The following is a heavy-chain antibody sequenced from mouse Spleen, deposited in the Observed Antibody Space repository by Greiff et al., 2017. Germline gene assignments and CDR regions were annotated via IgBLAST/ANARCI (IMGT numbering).Heavy chain of an antibody. CDR3: ARRIIGYDSWFAY. Sequence: VKLQQPGAELVKPGASVKMSCKASGYTFTSYWITWVKQRPGQGLEWIGDIYPGSGSTNYNEKFKSKATLTVDTSSSTAYMQLSSLTSEDSAVYYCARRIIGYDSWFAYWGQGTLVTVSA. CDR2: IYPGSGST. V-gene: IGHV1-55*01. CDR1: GYTFTSYW. J-gene: IGHJ3*01. D-gene: IGHD2-14*01.